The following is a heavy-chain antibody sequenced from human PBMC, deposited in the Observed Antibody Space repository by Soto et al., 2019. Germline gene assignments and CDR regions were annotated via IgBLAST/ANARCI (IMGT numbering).Heavy chain of an antibody. V-gene: IGHV4-34*01. CDR3: ARGVRRRYSSSWAFDY. CDR1: GGSFSGYY. J-gene: IGHJ4*02. D-gene: IGHD6-13*01. CDR2: INHGGST. Sequence: QVQLQQWGAGLLKPSETLSLTCAVYGGSFSGYYWSWIRQPPGKGLEWIGEINHGGSTNYNPSLKSRVTISVDTSKNQFSLKLSSVTAADTAVYYCARGVRRRYSSSWAFDYWGQGTLVTVSS.